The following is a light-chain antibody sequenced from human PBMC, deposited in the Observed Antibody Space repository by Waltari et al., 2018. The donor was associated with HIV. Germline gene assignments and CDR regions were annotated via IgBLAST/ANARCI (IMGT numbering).Light chain of an antibody. Sequence: QSVLTPPPPVSASPGQKVTIPCPSSSSNLGNDYVHWYQHVPGAAPRLLIYDNSKRPSGIPDRFSGSESGTSATLAITGLQTGDEADYYCGTWDRTLGGGVFGGGTKLTVL. CDR2: DNS. V-gene: IGLV1-51*01. J-gene: IGLJ3*02. CDR3: GTWDRTLGGGV. CDR1: SSNLGNDY.